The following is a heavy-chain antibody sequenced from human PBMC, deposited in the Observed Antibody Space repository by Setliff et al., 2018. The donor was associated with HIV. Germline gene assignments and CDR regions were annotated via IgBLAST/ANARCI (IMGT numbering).Heavy chain of an antibody. J-gene: IGHJ4*02. V-gene: IGHV4-4*09. Sequence: KASETLSLTCTVSGDSISNYYWSWVRQPPGKGLEWIGYIYTTGSTNYNPSLKSRVTMSVDTSKNQFSLRLTSVTAADTAVYYCARLSGDYYYFDYWGQGTLVTVSS. CDR2: IYTTGST. CDR1: GDSISNYY. D-gene: IGHD2-21*02. CDR3: ARLSGDYYYFDY.